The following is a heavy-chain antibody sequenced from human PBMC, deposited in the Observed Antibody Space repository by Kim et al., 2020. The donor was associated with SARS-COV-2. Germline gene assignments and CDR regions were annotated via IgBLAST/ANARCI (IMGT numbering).Heavy chain of an antibody. CDR3: ARLTYSSSWYTGFDY. D-gene: IGHD6-13*01. J-gene: IGHJ4*02. Sequence: PSLKSRVTISVDTSKNQFSLKLSSVTAADTAVYYCARLTYSSSWYTGFDYWGQGTLVNVSS. V-gene: IGHV4-39*01.